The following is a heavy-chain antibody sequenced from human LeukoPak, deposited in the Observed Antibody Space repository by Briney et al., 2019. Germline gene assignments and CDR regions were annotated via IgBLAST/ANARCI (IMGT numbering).Heavy chain of an antibody. J-gene: IGHJ6*02. CDR3: ARDAAAAGPHYYYGMDV. D-gene: IGHD6-13*01. CDR2: ISSSGNTI. V-gene: IGHV3-11*01. Sequence: GGSLRLSCAASGFTFSDYYMSWIRQAPGKGLEWVSYISSSGNTIYYANSVKGRFTISRDNAKNSLYLQMNSLRAEDTAVYYCARDAAAAGPHYYYGMDVWGQGTTVTVSS. CDR1: GFTFSDYY.